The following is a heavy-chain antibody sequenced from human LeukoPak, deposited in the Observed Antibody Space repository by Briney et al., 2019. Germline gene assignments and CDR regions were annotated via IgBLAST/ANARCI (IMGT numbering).Heavy chain of an antibody. D-gene: IGHD3-22*01. Sequence: SETLSLTCTVSGGSISSYYWSWIRQPPGKGLEWIGYIYYSGSTNYNPSLKSRVTISVDTSKNQFSLKLSSVTAADTAVYYCAMLGYYDGSGSLSPDYWGPRALVTASS. CDR2: IYYSGST. CDR1: GGSISSYY. V-gene: IGHV4-59*08. J-gene: IGHJ4*02. CDR3: AMLGYYDGSGSLSPDY.